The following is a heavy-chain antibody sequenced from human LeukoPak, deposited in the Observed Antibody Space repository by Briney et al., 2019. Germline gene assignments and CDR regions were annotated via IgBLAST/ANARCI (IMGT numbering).Heavy chain of an antibody. Sequence: PSEALSLTCAVYGGSFSGYYWSWIRQPPGKGLEWIAYIYYTGNTDYNPSLNSRVTISVYTSKNQFSLKVTSVTAADAAVYYCAGIEYSSGWSNFDYWGQGTLVTVSS. CDR3: AGIEYSSGWSNFDY. V-gene: IGHV4-59*01. CDR1: GGSFSGYY. J-gene: IGHJ4*02. D-gene: IGHD6-19*01. CDR2: IYYTGNT.